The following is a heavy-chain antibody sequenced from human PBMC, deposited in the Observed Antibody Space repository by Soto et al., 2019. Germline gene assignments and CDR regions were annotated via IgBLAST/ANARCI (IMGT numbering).Heavy chain of an antibody. J-gene: IGHJ4*02. D-gene: IGHD4-17*01. CDR1: GLTFSSYA. Sequence: EVQLLESGGGLVQPGGSLRLSCAASGLTFSSYAMSWVRQAPGKGLEWVSAISGSGGSTYYADSVKGRFTISRDNSKNTLYLQMNSLRAEDTAVYYCAKQGGEDDYGDYYGTFWGQGTLVTVSS. V-gene: IGHV3-23*01. CDR2: ISGSGGST. CDR3: AKQGGEDDYGDYYGTF.